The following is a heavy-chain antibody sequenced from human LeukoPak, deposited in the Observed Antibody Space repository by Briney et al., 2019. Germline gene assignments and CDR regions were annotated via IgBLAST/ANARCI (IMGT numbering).Heavy chain of an antibody. V-gene: IGHV1-8*01. D-gene: IGHD2-21*02. Sequence: GASVKVSCKASGYTFTSYDINWVRQATGQGLEWMGWMNPNSGNTGYAQKFQGRVTMTRNTSISTAYMELSSLRSEDTAVYYCARAYCGGDCYAFDYWGQGTLVTVSS. CDR2: MNPNSGNT. CDR3: ARAYCGGDCYAFDY. CDR1: GYTFTSYD. J-gene: IGHJ4*02.